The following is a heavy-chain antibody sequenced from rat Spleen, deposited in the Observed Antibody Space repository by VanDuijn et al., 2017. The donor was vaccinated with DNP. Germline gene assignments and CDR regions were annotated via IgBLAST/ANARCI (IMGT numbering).Heavy chain of an antibody. CDR3: ASRPPPTRGPFDY. D-gene: IGHD1-4*01. CDR2: ISYDGSDI. Sequence: EVQLVESGGGLVQPGNSLKLSCAASGFTFSDYAMAWVRQSPKKGLEWVSTISYDGSDIYYRDSVKGRFTMSRDNAKSTLYLQMDSLRSEDTATYYCASRPPPTRGPFDYWGQGIMVTVSS. CDR1: GFTFSDYA. J-gene: IGHJ2*01. V-gene: IGHV5-7*01.